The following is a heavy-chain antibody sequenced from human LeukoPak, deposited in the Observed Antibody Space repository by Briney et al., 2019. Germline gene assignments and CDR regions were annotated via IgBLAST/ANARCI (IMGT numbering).Heavy chain of an antibody. V-gene: IGHV1-2*03. CDR1: GYTFTGYY. J-gene: IGHJ4*02. D-gene: IGHD4/OR15-4a*01. CDR3: ARASDNYFFSSPFDY. Sequence: LGASVKVSCKASGYTFTGYYMHWVRQAPGQGLEWMGWINPNSGGTNYAQKFQGRVTMTRDTSISTAYMELSRLRSDDTAVYYCARASDNYFFSSPFDYWGQGTLVTVSS. CDR2: INPNSGGT.